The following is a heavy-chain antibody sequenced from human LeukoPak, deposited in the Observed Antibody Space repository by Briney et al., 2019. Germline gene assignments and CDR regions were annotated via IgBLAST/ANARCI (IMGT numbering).Heavy chain of an antibody. CDR2: IDPGDSFT. CDR3: ARDGGGVSSWVSH. D-gene: IGHD2-8*02. J-gene: IGHJ4*02. V-gene: IGHV5-10-1*01. CDR1: GYSFSSYW. Sequence: GESLKISCKGSGYSFSSYWISWVRQRPGKGLEWMGRIDPGDSFTKYRPSLEGRVTISADKSLSTVYLQWSSLKASDTAINYCARDGGGVSSWVSHWGQGTLVTVSS.